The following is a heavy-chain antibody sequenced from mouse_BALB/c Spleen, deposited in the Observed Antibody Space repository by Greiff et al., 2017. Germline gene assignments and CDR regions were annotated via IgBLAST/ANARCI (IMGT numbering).Heavy chain of an antibody. CDR2: ISSGSSTI. J-gene: IGHJ2*01. CDR1: GFTFSSFG. D-gene: IGHD1-2*01. CDR3: ASGTATDY. Sequence: EVKVEESGGGLVQPGGSRKLSCAASGFTFSSFGMHWVRQAPEKGLEWVAYISSGSSTIYYADTVKGRFTISRDNPKNTLFLQMTSLRSEDTAMYYCASGTATDYWGQGTTLTVSS. V-gene: IGHV5-17*02.